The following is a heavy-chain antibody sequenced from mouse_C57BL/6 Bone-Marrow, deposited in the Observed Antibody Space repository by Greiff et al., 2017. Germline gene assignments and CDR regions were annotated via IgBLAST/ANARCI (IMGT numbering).Heavy chain of an antibody. CDR1: GFTFTAYY. CDR2: IRNKANGYTT. Sequence: EVKLVESGGGLVQPGGSLSLSCAASGFTFTAYYMSWVRQPPGKALEWLGFIRNKANGYTTEYSASVKGRFTISRDNSQSILYLQMNALRAEDSATDYCARSSYYYGSLYFDYWGQCTTLTVSS. V-gene: IGHV7-3*01. J-gene: IGHJ2*01. CDR3: ARSSYYYGSLYFDY. D-gene: IGHD1-1*01.